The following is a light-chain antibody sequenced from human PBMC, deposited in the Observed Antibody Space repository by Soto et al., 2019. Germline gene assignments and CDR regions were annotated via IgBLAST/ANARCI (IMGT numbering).Light chain of an antibody. J-gene: IGKJ5*01. CDR3: QQSFTTPS. V-gene: IGKV1-39*01. CDR1: QTVSSY. Sequence: DIQMTQSPSSLSSSLGDRVNITCRASQTVSSYLNWYQQKPGTVPKLLIYATSNLQSGVPLRFSGRGFGTDFTLTISSMQPEDFATYYCQQSFTTPSFGQGTRLEIK. CDR2: ATS.